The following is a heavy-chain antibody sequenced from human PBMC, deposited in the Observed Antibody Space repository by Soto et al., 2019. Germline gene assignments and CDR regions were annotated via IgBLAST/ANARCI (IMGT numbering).Heavy chain of an antibody. D-gene: IGHD3-9*01. Sequence: SETLSLTCTVSGGSISSGDYYWSWIRQPPGKGLEWIGYIYYSGSTYYNPSLKSRVTISVDTSKNQFSLKLSSVTAADTAVYYCARVASRRYYNWFDPWGQGTLVTVSS. CDR1: GGSISSGDYY. J-gene: IGHJ5*02. V-gene: IGHV4-30-4*01. CDR3: ARVASRRYYNWFDP. CDR2: IYYSGST.